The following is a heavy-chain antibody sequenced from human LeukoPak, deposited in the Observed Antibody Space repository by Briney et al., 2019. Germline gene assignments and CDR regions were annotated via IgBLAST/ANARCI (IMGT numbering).Heavy chain of an antibody. CDR3: ARDWASSSGSVDY. V-gene: IGHV3-30-3*01. CDR2: ISYDGSNK. J-gene: IGHJ4*02. D-gene: IGHD6-6*01. CDR1: GFTFSSYA. Sequence: GGSLRLSCAASGFTFSSYAMSWVRQAPGKGLEWVAVISYDGSNKYYADSVKGRFTISRDNSKNTLYLQMNSLRAEDTAVYYCARDWASSSGSVDYWGQGTLVTVSS.